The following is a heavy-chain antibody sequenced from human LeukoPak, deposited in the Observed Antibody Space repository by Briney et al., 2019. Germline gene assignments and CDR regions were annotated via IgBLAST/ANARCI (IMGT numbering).Heavy chain of an antibody. CDR1: GGSISSGSYY. CDR2: IYTSGST. CDR3: ARARTGITMVRGVITQYYYYYYMDV. J-gene: IGHJ6*03. V-gene: IGHV4-61*02. D-gene: IGHD3-10*01. Sequence: SETLSLTCTVSGGSISSGSYYWSWIRQPAGKGLEWIGRIYTSGSTNYNPSLKSRVTISVDTSKNQFSLKLSSVTAADTAVYYCARARTGITMVRGVITQYYYYYYMDVWGKGTTVTISS.